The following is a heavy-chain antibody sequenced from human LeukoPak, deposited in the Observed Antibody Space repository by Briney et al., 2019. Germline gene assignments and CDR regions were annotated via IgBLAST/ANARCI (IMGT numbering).Heavy chain of an antibody. CDR1: GDSVSSNSAA. V-gene: IGHV6-1*01. J-gene: IGHJ4*02. Sequence: SQTLSLTCAISGDSVSSNSAAWNWIRQSPSRGPEWLGRTYYRSKWYNDYAVSVKSRITINPDTSKNQFSLQLNSVTPEDTAVYYCARSSGWYGLEEYYFDYWGQGTLVTVSS. D-gene: IGHD6-19*01. CDR3: ARSSGWYGLEEYYFDY. CDR2: TYYRSKWYN.